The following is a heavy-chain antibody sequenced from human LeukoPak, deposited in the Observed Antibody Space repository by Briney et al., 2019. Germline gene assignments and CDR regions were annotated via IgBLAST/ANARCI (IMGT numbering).Heavy chain of an antibody. J-gene: IGHJ6*03. Sequence: QPGGSLRLSCAASGFTFSSHAMNWVRQAPGRGLEWVSGFSGSGGTTYYADSVKGRFTISRDNSKNTLYLQMNSLRAEDTAVYYCANGNRCTSPNCLGYYYFYMDVWGKGTTVTVSS. V-gene: IGHV3-23*01. D-gene: IGHD2-8*01. CDR3: ANGNRCTSPNCLGYYYFYMDV. CDR2: FSGSGGTT. CDR1: GFTFSSHA.